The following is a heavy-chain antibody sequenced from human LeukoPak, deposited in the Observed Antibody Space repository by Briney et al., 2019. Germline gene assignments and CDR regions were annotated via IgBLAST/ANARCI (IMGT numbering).Heavy chain of an antibody. V-gene: IGHV4-34*01. CDR1: GGSFSGYY. CDR3: ARLYYYDSSGYYQGFDP. J-gene: IGHJ5*02. CDR2: INHNGST. Sequence: SETLSLTCAVYGGSFSGYYWSWIRQPPGKGLEWIGEINHNGSTNYNPSLKSRVTISVDKSKNQFSLKLSSVTAADTAVYYCARLYYYDSSGYYQGFDPWGQGTLVTVSS. D-gene: IGHD3-22*01.